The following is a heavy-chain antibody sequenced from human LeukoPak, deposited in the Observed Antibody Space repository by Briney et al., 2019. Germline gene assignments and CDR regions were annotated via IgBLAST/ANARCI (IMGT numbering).Heavy chain of an antibody. V-gene: IGHV3-21*01. CDR2: ISSSSSYT. D-gene: IGHD3-16*02. CDR3: ARDRIYDYIWGSYRPDYFDY. J-gene: IGHJ4*02. CDR1: GFTFSSYS. Sequence: GGSLRLSCAASGFTFSSYSLNWVRQAPGKGLEWVSSISSSSSYTYYADSVKGRFTISRDNAKNSLYLQTNSLRAEDTAVYYCARDRIYDYIWGSYRPDYFDYWGQGTLVTVSS.